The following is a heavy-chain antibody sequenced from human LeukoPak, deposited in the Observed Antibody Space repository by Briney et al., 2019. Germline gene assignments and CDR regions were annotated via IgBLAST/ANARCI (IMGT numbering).Heavy chain of an antibody. CDR2: ILYDGTNK. D-gene: IGHD3-10*01. Sequence: GGSLRLSCAASGFTFSSYEMNWVRQAPGQGLEWVAFILYDGTNKYYADSVKGRFTISGDNSKNTLYLQMNSLRAEDTAVYYCAKDHRQRITMVRGVIRSVPPIDPWGQGTLVTVSS. CDR1: GFTFSSYE. V-gene: IGHV3-30*02. CDR3: AKDHRQRITMVRGVIRSVPPIDP. J-gene: IGHJ5*02.